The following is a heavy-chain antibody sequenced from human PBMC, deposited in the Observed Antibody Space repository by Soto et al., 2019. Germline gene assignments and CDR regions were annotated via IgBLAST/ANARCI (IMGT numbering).Heavy chain of an antibody. CDR1: GVSISRTSYS. V-gene: IGHV4-30-4*08. D-gene: IGHD6-19*01. CDR2: IDHRGSP. J-gene: IGHJ5*02. CDR3: ARGDSGWQALNWIDP. Sequence: QVQLQESGPGMVKPSETLSLTCNVSGVSISRTSYSWSWIRQPPGKGLECIGFIDHRGSPYYNPSLEGRSTISLDTAKNHFSLKLSSVTVADTAVYYCARGDSGWQALNWIDPWGQGTLVTVSS.